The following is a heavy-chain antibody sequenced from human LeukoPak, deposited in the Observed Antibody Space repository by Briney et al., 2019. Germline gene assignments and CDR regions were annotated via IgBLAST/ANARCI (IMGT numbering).Heavy chain of an antibody. CDR2: IYYSGST. CDR3: ARAPAYKVELFRGFDP. Sequence: PSETLSLTCTVSGGSISSYYWSWIRQPPGKGLEWIGYIYYSGSTNYNPSLKSRVTISVDTSKNQFSRKLSSVTAADAAVYYCARAPAYKVELFRGFDPWGQGTLVTVSS. V-gene: IGHV4-59*01. CDR1: GGSISSYY. J-gene: IGHJ5*02. D-gene: IGHD1-7*01.